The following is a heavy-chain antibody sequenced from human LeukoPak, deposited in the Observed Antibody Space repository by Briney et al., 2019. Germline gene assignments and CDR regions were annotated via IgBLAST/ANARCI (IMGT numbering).Heavy chain of an antibody. D-gene: IGHD6-13*01. CDR3: ARDRGSSWPRVYNWFDP. CDR1: GGTFSSYA. CDR2: IIPIFGTA. J-gene: IGHJ5*02. V-gene: IGHV1-69*05. Sequence: SVKVSCKASGGTFSSYAISWVRQAPGQGLEWMGGIIPIFGTANYAQKFQGRVTITTDESTSTAYMELSSLRSEDTAVYYCARDRGSSWPRVYNWFDPWGQGTLVTVSS.